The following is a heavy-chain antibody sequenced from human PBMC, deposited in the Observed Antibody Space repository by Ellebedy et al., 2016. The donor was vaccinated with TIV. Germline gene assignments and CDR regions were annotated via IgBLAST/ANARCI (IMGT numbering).Heavy chain of an antibody. CDR2: IIPIFGTA. Sequence: SVKVSCXASGGTFSSYAISWVRQAPGQGLEWMGGIIPIFGTANYAQKFQGRVTITADESTSTAYMELSSLRSEDTAVYYCARDYYDSSGYPGPVFDYWGQGTLVTVSS. CDR1: GGTFSSYA. V-gene: IGHV1-69*13. J-gene: IGHJ4*02. D-gene: IGHD3-22*01. CDR3: ARDYYDSSGYPGPVFDY.